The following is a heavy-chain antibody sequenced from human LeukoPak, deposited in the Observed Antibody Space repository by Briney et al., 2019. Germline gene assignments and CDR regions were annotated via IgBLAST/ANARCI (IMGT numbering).Heavy chain of an antibody. Sequence: GGSLRLSCAASGFTFNSYSMNWVRQAPGKGLEWVSSISSSSSSIYYADSVKGRFTISRDNSKNTLYLQMNSLRAEDTAVYYCARGGYYYDSKGYFDYWGQGTLVTVSS. CDR1: GFTFNSYS. D-gene: IGHD3-22*01. CDR2: ISSSSSSI. V-gene: IGHV3-21*01. CDR3: ARGGYYYDSKGYFDY. J-gene: IGHJ4*02.